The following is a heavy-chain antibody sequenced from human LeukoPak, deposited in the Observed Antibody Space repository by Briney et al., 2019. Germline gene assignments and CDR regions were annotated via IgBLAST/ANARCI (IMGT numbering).Heavy chain of an antibody. Sequence: PSGTLSLTCAVSGGSISSSNWWSWVRQPPGKGLEWIGEIYHSGSTNYNPSLKSRVTISVDKSKNQFSLKLSSVTAADTAVYYCARDFRGGTGGLDYWGQGTLVTVSS. J-gene: IGHJ4*02. CDR2: IYHSGST. CDR3: ARDFRGGTGGLDY. V-gene: IGHV4-4*02. CDR1: GGSISSSNW. D-gene: IGHD3/OR15-3a*01.